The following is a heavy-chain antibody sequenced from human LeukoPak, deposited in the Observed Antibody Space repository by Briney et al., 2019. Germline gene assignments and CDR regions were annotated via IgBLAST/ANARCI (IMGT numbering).Heavy chain of an antibody. Sequence: PSETLSLTCTVSGGSVSSYYWSWIRQPPGKGLEWIGYIYYSGSTNYNPSLKSRVTISVDTSKNQFSLKLSSVTAADTAVYYCARASLSSGWYYWGQGTLVTVSS. D-gene: IGHD6-19*01. CDR2: IYYSGST. CDR1: GGSVSSYY. J-gene: IGHJ4*02. CDR3: ARASLSSGWYY. V-gene: IGHV4-59*02.